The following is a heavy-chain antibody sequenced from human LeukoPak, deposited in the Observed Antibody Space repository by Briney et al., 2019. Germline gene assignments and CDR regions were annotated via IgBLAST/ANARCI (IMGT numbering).Heavy chain of an antibody. CDR2: ISGSGGAT. V-gene: IGHV3-23*01. CDR1: GFTFISYA. CDR3: AKGDLGFGRCYFDY. J-gene: IGHJ4*01. D-gene: IGHD3-16*01. Sequence: TGGSLRLSCAAAGFTFISYAMNWGRPAPGKRLERVSSISGSGGATYNADPVKGRSTFSRDNSKNTLYLQMNNLRAEDTAVYYCAKGDLGFGRCYFDYWGHGNLVTVSP.